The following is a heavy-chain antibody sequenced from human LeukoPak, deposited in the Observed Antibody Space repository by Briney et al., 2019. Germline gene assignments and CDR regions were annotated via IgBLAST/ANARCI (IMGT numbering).Heavy chain of an antibody. V-gene: IGHV3-21*01. Sequence: GGSLRLSCAASGFTFSSCNMNWVRRAPGKGLEWVSSVSGSSSHIFYADSVKGRFTISRDNAKNSLYLQMSSLRAEDTAVYYCARVPPVDYYDTSGYYHDLDYWGQGTLVTVSS. CDR2: VSGSSSHI. D-gene: IGHD3-22*01. CDR3: ARVPPVDYYDTSGYYHDLDY. CDR1: GFTFSSCN. J-gene: IGHJ4*02.